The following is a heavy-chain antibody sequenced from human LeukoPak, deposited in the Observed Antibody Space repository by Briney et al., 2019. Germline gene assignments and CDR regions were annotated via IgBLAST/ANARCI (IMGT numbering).Heavy chain of an antibody. J-gene: IGHJ6*02. CDR3: ARADGYCSSTSCYNHGMDV. D-gene: IGHD2-2*02. Sequence: SETLSLTCAVSGGSISSSNWWSWVRQPPGKGLEWIGEIYHSGSTNYNPSLKSRVTISVDKSKNQFSLKLSSVTAADTAVYYCARADGYCSSTSCYNHGMDVWGQGTTVTVSS. CDR2: IYHSGST. CDR1: GGSISSSNW. V-gene: IGHV4-4*02.